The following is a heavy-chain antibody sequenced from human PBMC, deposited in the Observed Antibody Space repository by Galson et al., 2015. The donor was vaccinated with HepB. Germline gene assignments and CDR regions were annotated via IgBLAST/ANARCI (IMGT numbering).Heavy chain of an antibody. CDR3: ARDSSFYDTNGYYYFDH. CDR2: LYYTGST. V-gene: IGHV4-39*07. Sequence: ETLSLTCTVSGDSLRGSHSYWGWIRQPPGKGLEWIGSLYYTGSTFYNPSLKSRVSISLDKSKNQVFLKVNSVTAADTAAYYCARDSSFYDTNGYYYFDHWGRGILVTVSS. J-gene: IGHJ4*02. D-gene: IGHD2/OR15-2a*01. CDR1: GDSLRGSHSY.